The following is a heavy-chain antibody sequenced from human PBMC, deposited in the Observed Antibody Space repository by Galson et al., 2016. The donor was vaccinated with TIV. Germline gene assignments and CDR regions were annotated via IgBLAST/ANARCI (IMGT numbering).Heavy chain of an antibody. CDR3: ARDSEHGYSYGY. J-gene: IGHJ4*02. V-gene: IGHV4-38-2*02. D-gene: IGHD5-18*01. CDR2: IYHTGST. Sequence: VSGFSISSGYHWGWIRQPPGKGLEWIGSIYHTGSTYYNPSLKSRVTISVDTSQNHFSLKLSSVTAADTAVYYCARDSEHGYSYGYWGQGTLVTVTS. CDR1: GFSISSGYH.